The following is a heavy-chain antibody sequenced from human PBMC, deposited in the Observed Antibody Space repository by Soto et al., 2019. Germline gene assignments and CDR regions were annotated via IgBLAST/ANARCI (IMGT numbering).Heavy chain of an antibody. J-gene: IGHJ6*02. V-gene: IGHV1-2*02. CDR2: INPKPAAT. D-gene: IGHD1-26*01. CDR3: ARIKWGLNYYNGMDV. CDR1: GYSFSDYF. Sequence: AASVKVSCKPSGYSFSDYFIQWVRQAPGQGLEWVAWINPKPAATNYAKKFQGRVSLTWDTSSTTAYMELTRLRPDDTAVYYCARIKWGLNYYNGMDVWGQGTTVTVSS.